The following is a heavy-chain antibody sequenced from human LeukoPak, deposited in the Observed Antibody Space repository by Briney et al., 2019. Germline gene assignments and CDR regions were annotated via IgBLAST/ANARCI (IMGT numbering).Heavy chain of an antibody. V-gene: IGHV3-23*01. D-gene: IGHD6-13*01. CDR3: AKYYRGVAAAGTGYFDY. CDR1: GFTFSSYA. CDR2: ISGSGGST. J-gene: IGHJ4*02. Sequence: GGSLGLSCAASGFTFSSYAMSWVRQAPGKGLEWVSAISGSGGSTYYADSVKGRFTISRDNSKNTLYLQMNSLRAEDTAVYYCAKYYRGVAAAGTGYFDYWGQGTLVTVSS.